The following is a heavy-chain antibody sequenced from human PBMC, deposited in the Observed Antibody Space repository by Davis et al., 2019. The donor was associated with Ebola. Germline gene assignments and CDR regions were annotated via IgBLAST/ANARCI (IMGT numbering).Heavy chain of an antibody. CDR2: INPSGGST. Sequence: ASVKVSCKASGYTFTSYYMHWVRQAPGQGLEWMGIINPSGGSTSYAQKFQGRVTMTRDTSTSTVYMELSSLRSEDTAVYYCARYWDESGYPFGWFDPWGQGTLVTVSS. CDR1: GYTFTSYY. V-gene: IGHV1-46*01. J-gene: IGHJ5*02. CDR3: ARYWDESGYPFGWFDP. D-gene: IGHD5-12*01.